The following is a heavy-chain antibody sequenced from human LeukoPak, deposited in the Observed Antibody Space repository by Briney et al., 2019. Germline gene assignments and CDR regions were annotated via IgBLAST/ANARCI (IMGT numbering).Heavy chain of an antibody. V-gene: IGHV3-74*01. J-gene: IGHJ4*02. CDR2: INSDGSIT. Sequence: GSLRLSCAASGFTFSSYWMHWVRQAPGKGLMWVSRINSDGSITNYADSVKGRFTISRDNAKNTLYLQMNSLRAEDTAVYYCARVRATFSPHFDNWGQGTLVTVSS. D-gene: IGHD5-12*01. CDR1: GFTFSSYW. CDR3: ARVRATFSPHFDN.